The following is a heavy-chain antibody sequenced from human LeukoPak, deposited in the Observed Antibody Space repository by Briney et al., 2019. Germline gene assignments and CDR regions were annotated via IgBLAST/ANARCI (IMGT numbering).Heavy chain of an antibody. D-gene: IGHD3-16*01. CDR1: GGSISSYY. Sequence: SETLSLTCTVSGGSISSYYWSWIRQPPGKGLEWIGYIYNSGSTNYNPSLKSRVTISVDTSKNQLSLRLSSVTAADTAVYFCARGVNSAFDVWGQGTLVTVSS. V-gene: IGHV4-59*01. CDR3: ARGVNSAFDV. J-gene: IGHJ3*01. CDR2: IYNSGST.